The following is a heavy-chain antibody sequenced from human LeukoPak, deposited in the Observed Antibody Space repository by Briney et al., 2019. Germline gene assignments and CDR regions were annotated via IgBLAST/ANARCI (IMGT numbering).Heavy chain of an antibody. CDR1: GFTFSSYW. CDR2: IKQDGSEK. CDR3: VRDYCSGGTCYSGY. V-gene: IGHV3-7*05. D-gene: IGHD2-15*01. J-gene: IGHJ4*02. Sequence: GGSLRLSCAASGFTFSSYWMSWVRQDPGKGLEWVANIKQDGSEKYYVDSVKGRFTISRDNARNSLYLQMNSLRAEDTAVYYCVRDYCSGGTCYSGYWGQGTLVTVSS.